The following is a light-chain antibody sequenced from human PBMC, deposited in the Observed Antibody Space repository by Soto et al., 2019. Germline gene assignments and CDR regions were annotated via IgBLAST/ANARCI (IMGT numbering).Light chain of an antibody. Sequence: SVLPQPPSVSGSPGQSVAISCTGTSSDVGSYNRVSWYQQPPGTAPKVMIYEVSNRPSGVPDRFSGSKSGNTASLTISGLQAEDEADYYCSSYTSSSTYVFGTGTKVTVL. J-gene: IGLJ1*01. CDR3: SSYTSSSTYV. CDR2: EVS. CDR1: SSDVGSYNR. V-gene: IGLV2-18*02.